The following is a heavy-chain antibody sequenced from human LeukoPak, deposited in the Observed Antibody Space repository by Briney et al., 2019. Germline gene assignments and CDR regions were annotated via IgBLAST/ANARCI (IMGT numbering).Heavy chain of an antibody. D-gene: IGHD3-10*01. V-gene: IGHV3-66*01. Sequence: GGSLRLSCAASGFTVSGNYMSWVRQAPGKGLEWLSVIHRGGNTYYADSVKGRFTISRDSSKNAVFLQMDSLRAEDTAVYYCARDPGYGLGVDYGDYWGQGTLVTVSS. CDR3: ARDPGYGLGVDYGDY. J-gene: IGHJ4*02. CDR2: IHRGGNT. CDR1: GFTVSGNY.